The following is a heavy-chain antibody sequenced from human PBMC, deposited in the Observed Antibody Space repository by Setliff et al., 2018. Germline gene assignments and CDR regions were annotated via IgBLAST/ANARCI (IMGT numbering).Heavy chain of an antibody. CDR2: YSGST. Sequence: SETLSLTCTVSGGSITNYYWSWIRQPPGKGLEWIGYYSGSTHDNPSLRSRVTMSVDTSKSHFSLTLRSLTAADTAVYYCARMAVRVASRPSSPLDYYYYMDLWGKGATVTVSS. V-gene: IGHV4-59*04. CDR1: GGSITNYY. J-gene: IGHJ6*03. D-gene: IGHD6-6*01. CDR3: ARMAVRVASRPSSPLDYYYYMDL.